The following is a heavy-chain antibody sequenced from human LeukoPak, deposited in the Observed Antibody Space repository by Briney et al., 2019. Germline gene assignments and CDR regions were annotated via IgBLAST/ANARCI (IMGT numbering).Heavy chain of an antibody. CDR1: GYTFTGYY. J-gene: IGHJ4*02. V-gene: IGHV1-2*02. CDR2: INPNSGGT. Sequence: ASVKVSCKASGYTFTGYYMHWVRQAPGQGLEWIGWINPNSGGTNYAQKFQGRVTMTRDTSISTAYMELSRLRSDDTAVYYCARLEDTAMAGDYRGQGTLVTVSS. D-gene: IGHD5-18*01. CDR3: ARLEDTAMAGDY.